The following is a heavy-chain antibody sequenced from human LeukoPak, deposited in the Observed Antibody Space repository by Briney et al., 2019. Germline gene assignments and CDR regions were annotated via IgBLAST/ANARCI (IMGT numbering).Heavy chain of an antibody. CDR3: ARTDSDLDY. CDR2: MNPKSGYT. V-gene: IGHV1-8*01. Sequence: GASVKVSCKASGYTFTRYDINWVRQATGQGLEWMGWMNPKSGYTGSAQKFQGRVTMTRTTSISTAYMELSGLTSEDTAVYYCARTDSDLDYWGQGSLVTVSS. CDR1: GYTFTRYD. D-gene: IGHD2-21*02. J-gene: IGHJ4*02.